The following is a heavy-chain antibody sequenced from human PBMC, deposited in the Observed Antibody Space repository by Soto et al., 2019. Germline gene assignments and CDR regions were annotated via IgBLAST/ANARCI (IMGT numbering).Heavy chain of an antibody. D-gene: IGHD2-21*02. CDR2: IHNSGTT. CDR3: AREKGTDGYDNSPGGMDY. Sequence: QVQLQESGPRLVKPSETLSLTCTVSGDSITNFYWSWIRQPPGKGLEWIGYIHNSGTTNYNPSLQSRLTMSVDTSKNEFSLRLSSVTAADTAVYFCAREKGTDGYDNSPGGMDYWGQGTLVTVSS. V-gene: IGHV4-59*01. J-gene: IGHJ4*02. CDR1: GDSITNFY.